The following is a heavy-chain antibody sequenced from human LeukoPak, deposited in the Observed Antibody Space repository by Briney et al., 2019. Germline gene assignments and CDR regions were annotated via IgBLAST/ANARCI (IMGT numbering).Heavy chain of an antibody. CDR2: IYYSGST. J-gene: IGHJ3*02. V-gene: IGHV4-59*01. Sequence: SETLSLTCTVSGGSISSYYWSWIRQPPGKGLEWIGYIYYSGSTNYNPSLKSRVTISVDTSKNQFSLKLSSVTAADTAVYYCAREIAAADLDIWGQGTMVTVSS. CDR3: AREIAAADLDI. CDR1: GGSISSYY. D-gene: IGHD6-13*01.